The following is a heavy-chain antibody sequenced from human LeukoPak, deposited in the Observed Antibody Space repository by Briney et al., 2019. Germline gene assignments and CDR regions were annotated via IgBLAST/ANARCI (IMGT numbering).Heavy chain of an antibody. CDR2: ISGSGGST. CDR1: GLTFSSYA. J-gene: IGHJ3*02. Sequence: GGSLRLSCAASGLTFSSYAMSWVRQAPGKGLEWVSAISGSGGSTYYADSVKGRFTISRDNSKNALYLQMNSLRAEDTAVYYCAKDPFDDSGDDAFDIWGQGTMVTVSS. D-gene: IGHD1-26*01. CDR3: AKDPFDDSGDDAFDI. V-gene: IGHV3-23*01.